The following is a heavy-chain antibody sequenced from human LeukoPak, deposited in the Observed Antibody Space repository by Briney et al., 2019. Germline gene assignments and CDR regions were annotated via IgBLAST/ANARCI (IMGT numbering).Heavy chain of an antibody. CDR1: GFTFSDYS. J-gene: IGHJ4*02. CDR2: IGIDSGNT. D-gene: IGHD5-24*01. Sequence: GSLRLSRAASGFTFSDYSMNWVRQAPGKGLEWISYIGIDSGNTNYADSVKGRFTISGDKAKNSLYLQMNSLRVEDTAVYYCARDYKYAFDNWGQGTLVTVSS. CDR3: ARDYKYAFDN. V-gene: IGHV3-48*01.